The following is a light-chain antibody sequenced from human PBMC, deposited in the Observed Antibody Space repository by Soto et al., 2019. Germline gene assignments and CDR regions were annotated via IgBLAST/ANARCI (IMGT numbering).Light chain of an antibody. V-gene: IGKV3-15*01. CDR2: GAS. CDR1: QSISSN. Sequence: EIVMTQSPATLSVSPGERATLSCRASQSISSNLAWYQQKPGQAPRLLIYGASTRVTGIPATFSGSGSGTEFTLTISSLQSEDLAVYYCQQYNNWPFTFGPGTKVDIE. J-gene: IGKJ3*01. CDR3: QQYNNWPFT.